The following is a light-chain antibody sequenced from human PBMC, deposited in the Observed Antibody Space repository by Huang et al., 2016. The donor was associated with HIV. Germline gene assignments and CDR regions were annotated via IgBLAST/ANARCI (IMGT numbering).Light chain of an antibody. Sequence: DIQMTQSPPSLSASVGDRVTITCRASQGVNNYLAWDQQKAGKVPSLLIYGASTLHSGVPARFSGSGSGTDFTLTISSLQPEDFATYYCQKYDSAPFTFGPGTKVDVK. CDR2: GAS. CDR3: QKYDSAPFT. CDR1: QGVNNY. V-gene: IGKV1-27*01. J-gene: IGKJ3*01.